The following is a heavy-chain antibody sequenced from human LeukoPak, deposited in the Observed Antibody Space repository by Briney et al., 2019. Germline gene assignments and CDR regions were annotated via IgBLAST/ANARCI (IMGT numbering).Heavy chain of an antibody. V-gene: IGHV1-18*01. J-gene: IGHJ4*02. CDR3: ARNGRVRRVVKDLFEY. Sequence: ASVKVSCKTSGYTFTDYDITWVRQAPGQGLEWMGRVSPYNGNTYYSQRFQDRVTITKDTSTGTACMDLRSLRTDDTAMYYCARNGRVRRVVKDLFEYWGQGTLVAVSS. CDR1: GYTFTDYD. CDR2: VSPYNGNT. D-gene: IGHD3-10*01.